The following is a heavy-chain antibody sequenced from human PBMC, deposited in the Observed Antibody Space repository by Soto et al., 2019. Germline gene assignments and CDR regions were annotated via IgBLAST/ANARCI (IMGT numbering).Heavy chain of an antibody. CDR3: ARAPAGSGWYGYYFDY. D-gene: IGHD6-19*01. V-gene: IGHV4-59*01. CDR2: IYYSGST. CDR1: GGSISSYY. J-gene: IGHJ4*02. Sequence: PSETLSLTCTVSGGSISSYYWSWIRQPPGKGLEWIGYIYYSGSTNYNPSLKSRVTISVDTSKNQFSLKLSSVTAADTAVYYCARAPAGSGWYGYYFDYWGQGTLVTAPQ.